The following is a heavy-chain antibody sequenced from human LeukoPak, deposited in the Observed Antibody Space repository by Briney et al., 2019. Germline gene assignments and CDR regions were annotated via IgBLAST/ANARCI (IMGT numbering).Heavy chain of an antibody. D-gene: IGHD1-26*01. CDR3: ARLNGSPFDY. V-gene: IGHV3-48*01. J-gene: IGHJ4*02. Sequence: GGSLRLSCAASGFTFSSYSMNWVRQAPGKGLEWVSYISSSSSTIYYAGSVKGRFTISRDNAKNSLYLQMNSLRAEDTAVYYCARLNGSPFDYWGQGTLVTVSS. CDR1: GFTFSSYS. CDR2: ISSSSSTI.